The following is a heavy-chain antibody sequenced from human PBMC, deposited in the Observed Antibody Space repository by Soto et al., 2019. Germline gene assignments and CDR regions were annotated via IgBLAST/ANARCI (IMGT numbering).Heavy chain of an antibody. Sequence: QVQLVQSGAEVKKPGSSVKVSCKASGGTFSSYTISWVRQAPGQGLEWMGRIIPILGIANYAQKFQGRVTITADKSTSTAYMGLSSLRSEDTAVYYCARGWSNTPHYDFWSIADNWFDPWGQGTLVTVSS. V-gene: IGHV1-69*02. CDR1: GGTFSSYT. CDR3: ARGWSNTPHYDFWSIADNWFDP. D-gene: IGHD3-3*01. CDR2: IIPILGIA. J-gene: IGHJ5*02.